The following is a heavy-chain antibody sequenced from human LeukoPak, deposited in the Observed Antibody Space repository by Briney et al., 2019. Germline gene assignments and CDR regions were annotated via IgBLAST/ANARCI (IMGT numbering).Heavy chain of an antibody. D-gene: IGHD3-9*01. CDR2: IYPGDSDT. Sequence: GESLKISCKGSGYSFTSYWIGWVRQMPGKGLEWMGIIYPGDSDTRYSPSFQGQVTISADKSISTAYLQWSSLKASDTAMYYCAGTYYDILTGYSDHYYFDYWGQGTLVTVSS. CDR1: GYSFTSYW. CDR3: AGTYYDILTGYSDHYYFDY. V-gene: IGHV5-51*01. J-gene: IGHJ4*02.